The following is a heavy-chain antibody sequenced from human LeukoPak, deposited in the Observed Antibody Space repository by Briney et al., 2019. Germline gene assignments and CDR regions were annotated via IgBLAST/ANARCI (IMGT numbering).Heavy chain of an antibody. CDR1: GGSFSGYY. Sequence: PSETLSLTCAVYGGSFSGYYWSWIRQPPGKGLEWIGYIYYSGSTNYNPSLKSRVTISVDTSKNQFSLKLSSVTAADTAVYYCARVTGPSTGYYYYYMDVWGKGTTVTISS. CDR3: ARVTGPSTGYYYYYMDV. V-gene: IGHV4-59*01. D-gene: IGHD4-11*01. CDR2: IYYSGST. J-gene: IGHJ6*03.